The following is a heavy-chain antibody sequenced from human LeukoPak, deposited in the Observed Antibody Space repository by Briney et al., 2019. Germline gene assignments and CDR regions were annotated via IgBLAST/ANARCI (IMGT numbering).Heavy chain of an antibody. CDR2: VIPIFGTA. CDR3: AREQTRGWPY. CDR1: GGTFSSYA. V-gene: IGHV1-69*01. D-gene: IGHD6-19*01. Sequence: SVKVSCKASGGTFSSYAFSWVRQAPGQGLEWMGGVIPIFGTANYAQKFQGRVTITADESTSTTYMELSRLRSEDTALYHCAREQTRGWPYWGQGTLVTVSA. J-gene: IGHJ4*02.